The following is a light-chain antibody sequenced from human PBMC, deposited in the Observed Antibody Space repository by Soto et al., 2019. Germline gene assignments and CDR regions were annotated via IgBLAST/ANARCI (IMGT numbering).Light chain of an antibody. CDR1: QSISSY. Sequence: DIQMTQSPSSLSASVGDRVTITCRASQSISSYLNWYQQKPGKAPKXLIYAASSLQSGVPSRFSGSGSGTDFTLTISSLQPEDVATYYCQQSYSTPQTFGQGTKVDI. J-gene: IGKJ1*01. V-gene: IGKV1-39*01. CDR3: QQSYSTPQT. CDR2: AAS.